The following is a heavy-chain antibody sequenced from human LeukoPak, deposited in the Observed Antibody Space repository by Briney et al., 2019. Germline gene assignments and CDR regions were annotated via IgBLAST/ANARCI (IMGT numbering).Heavy chain of an antibody. J-gene: IGHJ4*02. Sequence: GGPLRLSCAASGFTFSSYGMSWVRQAPGKGLEWVSYISGSDTTTHYADSVKGRFTISRDNSKNTLYLQMNSLRAEDTAVYFCAKDQEVPFDYWGQGTLVTVSS. CDR2: ISGSDTTT. CDR3: AKDQEVPFDY. D-gene: IGHD2-2*01. CDR1: GFTFSSYG. V-gene: IGHV3-23*01.